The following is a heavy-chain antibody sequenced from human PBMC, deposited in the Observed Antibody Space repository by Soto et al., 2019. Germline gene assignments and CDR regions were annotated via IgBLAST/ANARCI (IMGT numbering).Heavy chain of an antibody. D-gene: IGHD2-2*01. J-gene: IGHJ5*02. V-gene: IGHV3-30-3*01. CDR2: ISYDGSNK. CDR3: AGGGYCTSTSCYLNWFDP. Sequence: QVQLVESGGGVVQPGRSLRLSCAASGFTFSSYAMHWVRQAPGKGLEWVAVISYDGSNKYYADSVKGRFTISRDNPKNTLYLQMNSLRAEDTAVYYGAGGGYCTSTSCYLNWFDPWGQGTLVSVSS. CDR1: GFTFSSYA.